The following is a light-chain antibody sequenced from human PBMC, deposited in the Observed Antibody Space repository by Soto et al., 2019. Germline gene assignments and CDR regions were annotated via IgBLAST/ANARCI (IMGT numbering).Light chain of an antibody. V-gene: IGKV1-5*03. CDR3: QHYNSYSEA. CDR2: KAS. Sequence: DIQMTQSPSTLSASVGDTVTVTCRASQSVSGWLAWYQQKPGKAPKLLIYKASTLKSGVPSRFSGSGSGTELTLTISSLQPDDFATYYCQHYNSYSEAFGQGTKVDIK. J-gene: IGKJ1*01. CDR1: QSVSGW.